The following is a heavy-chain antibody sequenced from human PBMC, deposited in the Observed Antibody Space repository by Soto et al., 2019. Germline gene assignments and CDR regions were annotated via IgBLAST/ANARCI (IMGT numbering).Heavy chain of an antibody. CDR3: ANGRYCSGGSCCLNPSDY. Sequence: QVQLVESGGGVVQPGRSLRLSCAASGFTFSSFGMHWVRQAPGKGLEWVAVISYDGSNKEYADSGKGRFTISRDNSKNTLYLRVGSLRVEDTAVYYCANGRYCSGGSCCLNPSDYRGQGTLVTVSS. D-gene: IGHD2-15*01. CDR1: GFTFSSFG. CDR2: ISYDGSNK. J-gene: IGHJ4*02. V-gene: IGHV3-30*18.